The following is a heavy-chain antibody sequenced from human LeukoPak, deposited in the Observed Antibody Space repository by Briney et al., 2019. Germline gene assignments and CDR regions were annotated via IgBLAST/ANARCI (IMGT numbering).Heavy chain of an antibody. Sequence: SETLSLTCAVYGGSFSGYYWSWIRQPPGKGLEWIGEINHSGSTNYNPSLKSRVTISVDTSKNQFSLKLSSVTAADTAVYYCARHSSEGFQWLVTGWFDPWGQGTLVTVSS. CDR1: GGSFSGYY. D-gene: IGHD6-19*01. CDR3: ARHSSEGFQWLVTGWFDP. J-gene: IGHJ5*02. CDR2: INHSGST. V-gene: IGHV4-34*01.